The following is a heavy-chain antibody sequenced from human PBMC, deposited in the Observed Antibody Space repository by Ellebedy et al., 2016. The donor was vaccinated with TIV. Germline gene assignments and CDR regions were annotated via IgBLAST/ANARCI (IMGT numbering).Heavy chain of an antibody. V-gene: IGHV3-7*03. Sequence: GESLKISCAVSGFTFSTSWMSWVRQAPGQGLEWVANMNGDGNERYYVDSVEGRFTISRDNTRNSLYLQMNSLRADDTGVYYCARGGRKTSYFWQYWGQGTPLTVSP. D-gene: IGHD1-14*01. CDR3: ARGGRKTSYFWQY. J-gene: IGHJ4*02. CDR1: GFTFSTSW. CDR2: MNGDGNER.